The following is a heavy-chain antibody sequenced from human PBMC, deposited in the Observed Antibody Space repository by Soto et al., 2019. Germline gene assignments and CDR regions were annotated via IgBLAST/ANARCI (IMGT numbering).Heavy chain of an antibody. V-gene: IGHV3-74*01. D-gene: IGHD1-26*01. J-gene: IGHJ4*02. CDR1: GFTFSNYW. Sequence: EVQLVESGGGLVQPGGSLRLSCAASGFTFSNYWMYWVRQAPGKGLVWVPRLHNDGRITTYADSVKGRFTISRDIAKNTLYLQMDGLRAEDTAMYYCARGRGSFYLDFWGQGTLVTVSS. CDR3: ARGRGSFYLDF. CDR2: LHNDGRIT.